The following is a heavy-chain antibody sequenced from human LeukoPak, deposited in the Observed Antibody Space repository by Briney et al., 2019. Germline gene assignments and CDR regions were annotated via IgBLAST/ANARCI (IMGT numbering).Heavy chain of an antibody. Sequence: GGSLRLSCAASGFTFSSYSMNWVRQAPGKGLEWVSSISSSSSYIYYADSVRGRFTISRDNAKNSLYLQMNSLRAEDTAVYYCARDYDSSGYHDYWGQGTLVTVSS. CDR1: GFTFSSYS. D-gene: IGHD3-22*01. CDR2: ISSSSSYI. J-gene: IGHJ4*02. CDR3: ARDYDSSGYHDY. V-gene: IGHV3-21*01.